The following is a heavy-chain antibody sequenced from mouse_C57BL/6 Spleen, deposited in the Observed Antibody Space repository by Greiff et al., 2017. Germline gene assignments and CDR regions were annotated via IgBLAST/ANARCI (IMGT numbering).Heavy chain of an antibody. V-gene: IGHV3-6*01. J-gene: IGHJ1*03. Sequence: EVQLQESGPGLVKPSQSLSLTCSVTGYSITSGYYWNWIRQFPGNKLEWMGYISYDGSNNYNPSLKNRISITRDTSKNQFFLKLNSVTTEDTATYYCARVGLGPYFDVWGTGTTVTVSS. CDR1: GYSITSGYY. D-gene: IGHD4-1*01. CDR2: ISYDGSN. CDR3: ARVGLGPYFDV.